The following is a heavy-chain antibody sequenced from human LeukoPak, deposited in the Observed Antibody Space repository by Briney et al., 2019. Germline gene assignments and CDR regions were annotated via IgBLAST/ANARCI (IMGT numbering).Heavy chain of an antibody. CDR1: GLTVGTNY. CDR3: ARSPCDAGTCPNWLDS. V-gene: IGHV3-66*02. Sequence: PGGSLRLSCAASGLTVGTNYMTWVRQAPGKGLEWVSVIYGAGTTYYADSVRGRFTISRDNSKNTLYLLINSLITEDTAVYYCARSPCDAGTCPNWLDSWGQGTPVSVSS. D-gene: IGHD1-1*01. J-gene: IGHJ5*01. CDR2: IYGAGTT.